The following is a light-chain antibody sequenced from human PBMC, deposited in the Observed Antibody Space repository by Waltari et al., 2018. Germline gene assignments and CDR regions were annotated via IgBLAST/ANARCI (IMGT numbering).Light chain of an antibody. CDR3: QQANSFPIT. J-gene: IGKJ5*01. V-gene: IGKV1D-12*01. CDR1: QGISSW. Sequence: DIQMTQSPSSVSASVGDRVTITCRASQGISSWLVWYQQKPGKAPKLLIYAASNLQSGVPSRFSGSGSETEFTLTISSLQPEDFATYYCQQANSFPITFGQGTRLEIK. CDR2: AAS.